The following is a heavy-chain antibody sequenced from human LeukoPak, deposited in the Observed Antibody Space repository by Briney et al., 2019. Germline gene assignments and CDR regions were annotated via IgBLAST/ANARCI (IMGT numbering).Heavy chain of an antibody. CDR2: IYSGGST. Sequence: PGGSLRLSCAASGFTVSSNYMSWVRQAPGKGLEWVSVIYSGGSTYYADSVKGRFTISRDNSKNTLYLQMSSLRAEDTAVYYCVKEVYYGSGSHYYFDYWGQGTLVTVSS. D-gene: IGHD3-10*01. CDR3: VKEVYYGSGSHYYFDY. J-gene: IGHJ4*02. V-gene: IGHV3-66*01. CDR1: GFTVSSNY.